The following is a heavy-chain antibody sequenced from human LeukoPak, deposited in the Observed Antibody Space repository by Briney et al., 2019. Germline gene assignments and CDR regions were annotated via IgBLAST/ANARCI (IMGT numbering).Heavy chain of an antibody. CDR3: ARIRGGDWQFDY. Sequence: GGSLRLSCAASGITFSDYHMSWIRQAPGKGLEWVSYIRASSTHTNNADSVKGRFTISRDNAKNSLFLQMNNLRAEDTAVYYCARIRGGDWQFDYWGQGTLVTVSS. J-gene: IGHJ4*02. D-gene: IGHD2-21*02. CDR1: GITFSDYH. V-gene: IGHV3-11*03. CDR2: IRASSTHT.